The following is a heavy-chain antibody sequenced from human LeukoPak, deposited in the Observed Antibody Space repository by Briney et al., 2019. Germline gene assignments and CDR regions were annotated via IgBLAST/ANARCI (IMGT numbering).Heavy chain of an antibody. CDR3: ARDVGPTVVNDY. J-gene: IGHJ4*02. CDR1: GGPLNSGDYY. V-gene: IGHV4-30-4*01. CDR2: TYHNGKT. Sequence: PSETLSLTCTVSGGPLNSGDYYWSWIRQPPGMGLEWIGFTYHNGKTYYNPSLKSRVTISVDTSKNQFSLKLSSVTAADTAVYYCARDVGPTVVNDYWGQGTLVTVSS. D-gene: IGHD4-17*01.